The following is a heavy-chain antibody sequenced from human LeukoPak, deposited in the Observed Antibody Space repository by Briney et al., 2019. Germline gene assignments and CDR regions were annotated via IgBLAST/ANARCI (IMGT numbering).Heavy chain of an antibody. Sequence: ASVKVSCKASGYTFTSYDINWVRQAPGQGLEWMGWINPNSGGTNYAQKFQGRVTMTRDTSISTAYMELSRLRSDDTAVYYCARDLFHCGGDCQNWFDPWGQGTLVTVSS. CDR2: INPNSGGT. CDR1: GYTFTSYD. J-gene: IGHJ5*02. D-gene: IGHD2-21*02. CDR3: ARDLFHCGGDCQNWFDP. V-gene: IGHV1-2*02.